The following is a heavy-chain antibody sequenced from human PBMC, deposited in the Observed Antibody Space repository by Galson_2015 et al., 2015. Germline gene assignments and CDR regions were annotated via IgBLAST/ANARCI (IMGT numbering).Heavy chain of an antibody. CDR2: ITSSSSSI. CDR3: ARGSSSSPY. J-gene: IGHJ4*02. V-gene: IGHV3-21*01. CDR1: AFTFSSYT. Sequence: LILSCVASAFTFSSYTMNWVRQAPGKGLEWVSSITSSSSSIYYADSVKGRFTISRDNAKNSLYLQMNSLRAEDTAVYYCARGSSSSPYWGQGTLVTVSS. D-gene: IGHD6-6*01.